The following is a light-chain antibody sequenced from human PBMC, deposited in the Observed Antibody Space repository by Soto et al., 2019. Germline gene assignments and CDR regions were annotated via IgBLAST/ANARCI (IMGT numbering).Light chain of an antibody. Sequence: DIQMTQSPSSLSASVGDRVAITCRASQGISNYLARYQQKPWKVPKLLLYAASTLQSGVPSRFSGSGSGTDFTLTISSLQPEDVATYYCQKYNNAPFTFGPGTKVDIK. V-gene: IGKV1-27*01. CDR2: AAS. CDR1: QGISNY. CDR3: QKYNNAPFT. J-gene: IGKJ3*01.